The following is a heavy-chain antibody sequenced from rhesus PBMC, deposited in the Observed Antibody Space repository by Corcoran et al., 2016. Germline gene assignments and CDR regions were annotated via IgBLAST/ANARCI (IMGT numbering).Heavy chain of an antibody. CDR3: ATGYSSWSHYFDY. Sequence: QVQLQESGPGLVKPSETLSLTCAVSGGSFSSYWWGWIRQPPGKGREWIGSIYGRSGRTEYNPSLKRRATISRDTSKNQFSLKLSSVTAADTAVYYCATGYSSWSHYFDYWGQGVLVTVSS. CDR2: IYGRSGRT. J-gene: IGHJ4*01. D-gene: IGHD6-13*01. V-gene: IGHV4-160*01. CDR1: GGSFSSYW.